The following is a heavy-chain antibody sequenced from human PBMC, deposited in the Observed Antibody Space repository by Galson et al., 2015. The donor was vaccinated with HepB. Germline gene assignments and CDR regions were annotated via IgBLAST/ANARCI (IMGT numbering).Heavy chain of an antibody. CDR1: GFTFSSFA. Sequence: SLRLSCAASGFTFSSFAMTWVRQAPGKGLEWVSVLSYGGGSTHYADSVKGRFTISRDNSKNTLFLQMNSLRAEDTAVYYCAKGRTAAAGAGNWFDPWGQGTLVTVSS. V-gene: IGHV3-23*01. CDR2: LSYGGGST. J-gene: IGHJ5*02. D-gene: IGHD6-13*01. CDR3: AKGRTAAAGAGNWFDP.